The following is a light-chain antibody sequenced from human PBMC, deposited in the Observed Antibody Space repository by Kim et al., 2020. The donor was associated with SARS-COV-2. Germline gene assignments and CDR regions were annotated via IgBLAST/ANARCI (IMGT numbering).Light chain of an antibody. CDR2: DAS. CDR1: QSVSSY. V-gene: IGKV3-11*01. CDR3: QQRGNWPT. J-gene: IGKJ4*01. Sequence: EIVLTQSPATLSLSPGERATLSCRASQSVSSYLAWYQQKPGQAPRLLIYDASNRATGIPARFSGSGSGTDFTLTISSLEDEDFAVYYCQQRGNWPTFGGEAKVDIK.